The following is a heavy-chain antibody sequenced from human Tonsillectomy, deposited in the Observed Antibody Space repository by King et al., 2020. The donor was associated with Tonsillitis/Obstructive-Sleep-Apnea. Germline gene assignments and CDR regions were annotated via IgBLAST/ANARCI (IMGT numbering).Heavy chain of an antibody. D-gene: IGHD5/OR15-5a*01. J-gene: IGHJ6*02. Sequence: QLVQSGGGLVQPGRSLILSCPASGFSFGDYAMNWVRQAPGKGLEWVGFIRSKPYGGTTKYAASVKGRFTISRDDSKSIAYLQMNSLKSEDTAVYYCTRSLESNYYGMDVWAKGPRSPSP. CDR2: IRSKPYGGTT. V-gene: IGHV3-49*04. CDR1: GFSFGDYA. CDR3: TRSLESNYYGMDV.